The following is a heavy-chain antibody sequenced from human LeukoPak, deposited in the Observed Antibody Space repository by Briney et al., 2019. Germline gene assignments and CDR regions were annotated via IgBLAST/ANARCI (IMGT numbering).Heavy chain of an antibody. CDR1: GFTFSSYA. CDR3: AKDPDSSGWYGSLLSPFDY. CDR2: ISGSGGST. Sequence: GGSLRLSCAASGFTFSSYAMSWVRQAPGKGLEWVSAISGSGGSTYYAGSVKGRLTISRDNSKNTLYLQMNSLRAEDTAVYYCAKDPDSSGWYGSLLSPFDYWGQGTLVTVSS. J-gene: IGHJ4*02. V-gene: IGHV3-23*01. D-gene: IGHD6-19*01.